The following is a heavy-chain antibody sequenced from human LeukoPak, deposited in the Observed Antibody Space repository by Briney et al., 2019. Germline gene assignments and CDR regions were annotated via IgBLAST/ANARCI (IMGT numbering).Heavy chain of an antibody. CDR3: ARDSLDAFDI. J-gene: IGHJ3*02. CDR2: INHSGST. Sequence: SETLSLTCAVYGGSFSGYYWSWIRQPPGKGLEWIGEINHSGSTNYNPSLKSRVTISVDTSKNQFSLKLSSVTAVDTAVYYCARDSLDAFDIWGQGTMVTVSS. CDR1: GGSFSGYY. V-gene: IGHV4-34*01.